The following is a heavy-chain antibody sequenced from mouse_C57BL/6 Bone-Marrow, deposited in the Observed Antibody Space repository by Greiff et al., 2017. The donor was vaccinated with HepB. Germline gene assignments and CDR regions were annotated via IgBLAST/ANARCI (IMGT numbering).Heavy chain of an antibody. V-gene: IGHV14-2*01. D-gene: IGHD1-1*01. CDR1: GFNIKDYY. CDR2: IDPEDGET. J-gene: IGHJ2*01. CDR3: ARRSITTVVATGPFDY. Sequence: VQLQQSGAELVKPGASVKLSCTASGFNIKDYYMHWVKQRTEQGLEWIGRIDPEDGETKYAPKFQGKATITADTSSNTAYPQLSSLTSEDTAVYYCARRSITTVVATGPFDYWGQGTTLTVSS.